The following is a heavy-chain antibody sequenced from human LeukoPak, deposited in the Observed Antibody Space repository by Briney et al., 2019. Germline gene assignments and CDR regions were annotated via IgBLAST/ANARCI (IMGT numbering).Heavy chain of an antibody. CDR3: ASDPHDYYDSSGYSY. CDR1: GYTFTSYY. CDR2: INPSGGST. V-gene: IGHV1-46*01. Sequence: ASVKVSCKASGYTFTSYYMHWVRQAPGQGLEWMGIINPSGGSTSYAQKFQGRVTMTRDMSTSTVYMELSSLRSEDTAVYYCASDPHDYYDSSGYSYWGQGTLVTVSS. J-gene: IGHJ4*02. D-gene: IGHD3-22*01.